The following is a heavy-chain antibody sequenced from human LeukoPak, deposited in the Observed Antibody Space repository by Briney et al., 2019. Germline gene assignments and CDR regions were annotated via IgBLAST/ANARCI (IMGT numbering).Heavy chain of an antibody. J-gene: IGHJ4*02. CDR1: GFTFSSYG. CDR2: IWYDGSNK. V-gene: IGHV3-33*01. Sequence: GRSLRLSCAASGFTFSSYGMHWVRQAPGKGLEWVAVIWYDGSNKYYADSVKGRFTISRDNSKNTLYLQMSSLRAEDTAVYYCARDLSRGGSSWYFDYWGQGTLVTVSS. CDR3: ARDLSRGGSSWYFDY. D-gene: IGHD6-13*01.